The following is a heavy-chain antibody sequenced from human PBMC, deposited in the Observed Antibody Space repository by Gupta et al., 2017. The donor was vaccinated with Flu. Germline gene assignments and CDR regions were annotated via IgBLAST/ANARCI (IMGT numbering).Heavy chain of an antibody. Sequence: QVQLVESGGGLVKPGGSLRLSCAASGFTFSDYYMGWIRQAPGKGLEWVSYISSSGSTIYYADSVKGRFTISRDNAKNSLYLQMNSLRAEDTAVYYCARLFRPYCTNGVCYSGRWFDPCGQGTLVTVSS. CDR3: ARLFRPYCTNGVCYSGRWFDP. J-gene: IGHJ5*02. CDR1: GFTFSDYY. CDR2: ISSSGSTI. D-gene: IGHD2-8*01. V-gene: IGHV3-11*01.